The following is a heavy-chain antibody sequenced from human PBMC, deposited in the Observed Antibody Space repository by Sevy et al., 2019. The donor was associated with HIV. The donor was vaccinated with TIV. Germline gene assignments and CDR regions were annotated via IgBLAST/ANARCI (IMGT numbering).Heavy chain of an antibody. J-gene: IGHJ4*02. D-gene: IGHD1-1*01. V-gene: IGHV3-48*01. CDR2: ISSSSSTI. CDR3: ARRGDNWKGFDY. CDR1: GFTLSSHS. Sequence: GGPLRLSCVASGFTLSSHSMNWVRQAPGKGLEWVSYISSSSSTIYYADSVKGRFTISRDNAKNSLYLQMSSLRAEDTAVYFCARRGDNWKGFDYWGQGALVTVSS.